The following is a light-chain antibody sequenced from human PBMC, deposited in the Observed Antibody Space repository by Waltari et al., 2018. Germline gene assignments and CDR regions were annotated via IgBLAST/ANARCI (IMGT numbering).Light chain of an antibody. J-gene: IGLJ2*01. Sequence: QSVLTQPPSASGTPGQRVTISCSGSSSNIGSNTVTGYQQLPGTAPKLLIYSNNPRPPGVPDRFSGSKSVTSASLAISGLQSEDAADYYCATWDDSLNGRVVFGGGTKLTVL. CDR2: SNN. CDR1: SSNIGSNT. V-gene: IGLV1-44*01. CDR3: ATWDDSLNGRVV.